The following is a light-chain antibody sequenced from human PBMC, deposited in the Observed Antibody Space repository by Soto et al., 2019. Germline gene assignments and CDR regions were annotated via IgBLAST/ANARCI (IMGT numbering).Light chain of an antibody. CDR1: QNINNY. V-gene: IGKV1-39*01. Sequence: DIQMTQSPSSLSAFVGDTVTITCRASQNINNYLNWYQLKPGKAPKLLIFGASNLKSGVRSRFSANGSVTDFSLIITSLHPEDVSTYDCQQSYSQGRTFGQGTRL. J-gene: IGKJ2*01. CDR2: GAS. CDR3: QQSYSQGRT.